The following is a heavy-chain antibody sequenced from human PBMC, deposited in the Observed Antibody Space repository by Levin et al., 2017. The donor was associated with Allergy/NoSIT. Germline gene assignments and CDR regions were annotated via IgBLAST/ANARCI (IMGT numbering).Heavy chain of an antibody. J-gene: IGHJ5*02. CDR3: VRDRIQFQVFDP. CDR2: VYYSGTT. CDR1: GVSVNSDSYY. Sequence: SETLSLTCTVSGVSVNSDSYYWTWIRQTPGTGLEWIGYVYYSGTTDYNPSLKSRVSISVDTFRNRFSLKLSSVTTADTAVYYCVRDRIQFQVFDPWGQGILVTVSS. V-gene: IGHV4-61*01. D-gene: IGHD2/OR15-2a*01.